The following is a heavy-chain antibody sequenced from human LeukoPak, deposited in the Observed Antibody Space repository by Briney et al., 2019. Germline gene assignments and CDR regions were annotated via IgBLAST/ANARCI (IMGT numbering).Heavy chain of an antibody. CDR3: ARVHYDSGGLFDY. CDR1: GFTFSSYW. CDR2: IKQDGSEK. D-gene: IGHD3-10*01. Sequence: TGGSLRLSCAASGFTFSSYWMSWVRQAPGKGLEWVANIKQDGSEKYYVASVKGRFTISRDNAKNSLYLQMNSLRAEDTAVYYCARVHYDSGGLFDYWGQGTLVTVSS. J-gene: IGHJ4*02. V-gene: IGHV3-7*04.